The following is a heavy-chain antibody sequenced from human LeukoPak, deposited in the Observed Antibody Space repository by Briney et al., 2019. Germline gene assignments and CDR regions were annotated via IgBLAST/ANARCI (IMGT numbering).Heavy chain of an antibody. J-gene: IGHJ4*02. CDR1: GYNFASFW. V-gene: IGHV5-51*01. CDR3: ARRESRSSPYYFDF. CDR2: TYPGDSDT. Sequence: GESLKISCKGAGYNFASFWIAWVRQMPGEGLEWMAITYPGDSDTRYSPSFQGQVTISVDKSINTAYLQWSSLKASDSAMYYCARRESRSSPYYFDFWGQGTLVTVSS. D-gene: IGHD6-6*01.